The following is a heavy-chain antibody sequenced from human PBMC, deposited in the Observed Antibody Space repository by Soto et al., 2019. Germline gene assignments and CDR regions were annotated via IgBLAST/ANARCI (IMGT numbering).Heavy chain of an antibody. CDR2: IWYDGSNK. CDR3: ARDGGGSYSKYYFDY. J-gene: IGHJ4*02. V-gene: IGHV3-33*01. CDR1: GFTFSSNG. D-gene: IGHD1-26*01. Sequence: QVQLVESGGGVVQPGRSLRLSCAASGFTFSSNGMHWDRQAPGKGLEWVAGIWYDGSNKYFADSVKGRFTISRDNSKNTLYLQMDSLRAEDTAIYYCARDGGGSYSKYYFDYWGQGTLVTVSS.